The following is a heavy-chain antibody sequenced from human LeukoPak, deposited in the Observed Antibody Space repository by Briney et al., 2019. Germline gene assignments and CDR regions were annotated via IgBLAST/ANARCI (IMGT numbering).Heavy chain of an antibody. V-gene: IGHV4-39*01. J-gene: IGHJ5*02. CDR3: ARTRVGATDNWFDP. Sequence: SETLSLTCTVSGGSISSSSYYWGWIRQPPGKGLEWIGSIYYSGSTYYNPSLKTRVTISVDTFKNQFSLKLSSVTAADTAVYYCARTRVGATDNWFDPWGQGTLVTVSS. CDR2: IYYSGST. D-gene: IGHD1-26*01. CDR1: GGSISSSSYY.